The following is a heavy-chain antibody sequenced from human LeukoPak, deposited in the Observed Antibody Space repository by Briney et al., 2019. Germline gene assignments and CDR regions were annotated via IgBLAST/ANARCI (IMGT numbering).Heavy chain of an antibody. CDR2: ISAYNGNT. V-gene: IGHV1-18*01. J-gene: IGHJ3*02. D-gene: IGHD3-22*01. CDR1: GYTFTSYG. Sequence: AASVKVSCKAPGYTFTSYGISWVRQAPGQGLEWMGWISAYNGNTNYAQKLQGRVTMTTDTSTSTAYMELRSLRSDDTAVYYCARDGNYYDSSGYYDSDAFDIWGQGTMVTVSS. CDR3: ARDGNYYDSSGYYDSDAFDI.